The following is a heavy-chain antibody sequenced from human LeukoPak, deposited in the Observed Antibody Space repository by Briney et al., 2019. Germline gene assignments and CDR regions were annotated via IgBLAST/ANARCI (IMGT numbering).Heavy chain of an antibody. Sequence: GGSLRLSCAASGFTFSSYWMSWVRQAPGNGLEWVANIKQDGSEKYYVDSVKGRFTISRDNAKNSLYLQMNSLRAEDTAVYYCATGSYSSSWYNAFDIWGQGTMVTVSS. CDR3: ATGSYSSSWYNAFDI. V-gene: IGHV3-7*01. CDR1: GFTFSSYW. D-gene: IGHD6-13*01. CDR2: IKQDGSEK. J-gene: IGHJ3*02.